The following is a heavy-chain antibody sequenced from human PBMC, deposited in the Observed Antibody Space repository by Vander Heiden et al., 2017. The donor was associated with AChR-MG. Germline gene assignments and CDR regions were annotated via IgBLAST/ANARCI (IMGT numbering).Heavy chain of an antibody. CDR1: GYSFIDNY. CDR3: ARGQMYFDH. CDR2: INPNSGGT. Sequence: QVQLVQSGAEVKKPGDSLKVSCKGSGYSFIDNYMHWVRQAPGQGLEWMGWINPNSGGTSFAQRFQGRVTVTKDTSIATVYMELTRLTSDDTAVYYCARGQMYFDHWGQGTLVTVSS. D-gene: IGHD2-8*01. J-gene: IGHJ4*02. V-gene: IGHV1-2*02.